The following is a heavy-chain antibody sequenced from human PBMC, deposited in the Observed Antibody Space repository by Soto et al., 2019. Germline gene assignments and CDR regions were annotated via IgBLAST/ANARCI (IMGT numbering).Heavy chain of an antibody. CDR1: GFTFSDYW. CDR3: ARRVAGPFDP. Sequence: GGSLRLSCAPSGFTFSDYWMTWVRQAPGKGLEWVANINEDASVKYYVDSVKGRFTISRENAENSLYLQMNSPRDEDTAVYYCARRVAGPFDPWGQGTLVTVSS. CDR2: INEDASVK. V-gene: IGHV3-7*02. D-gene: IGHD3-3*01. J-gene: IGHJ5*02.